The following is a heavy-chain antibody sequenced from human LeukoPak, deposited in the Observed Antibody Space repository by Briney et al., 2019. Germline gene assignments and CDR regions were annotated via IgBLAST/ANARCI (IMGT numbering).Heavy chain of an antibody. J-gene: IGHJ5*02. CDR2: IKQDGSEK. Sequence: GGSLTLTCAVSGFTISSYWLSWVRQPPRKGLEWVANIKQDGSEKYYVGSVKGRFAISRDNAKNSLYLQMNSLRAEDTAVYYCARDRNRDFNRPWGQGTLVTVSS. CDR1: GFTISSYW. CDR3: ARDRNRDFNRP. V-gene: IGHV3-7*01. D-gene: IGHD2/OR15-2a*01.